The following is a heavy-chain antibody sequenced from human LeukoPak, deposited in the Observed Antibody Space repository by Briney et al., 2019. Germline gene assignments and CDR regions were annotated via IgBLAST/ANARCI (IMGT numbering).Heavy chain of an antibody. V-gene: IGHV4-61*02. CDR2: IYISGST. D-gene: IGHD5-12*01. CDR3: ARATPYSAYDYEVFDQ. J-gene: IGHJ4*02. Sequence: SETLSLTCTVSAGSISSGSYYWSWIRQPAGKGLEWIGRIYISGSTNYNPSLKSRVTISVDMSKNHFSLKLSSVTAADTAVYYCARATPYSAYDYEVFDQWGQGTLVTVSS. CDR1: AGSISSGSYY.